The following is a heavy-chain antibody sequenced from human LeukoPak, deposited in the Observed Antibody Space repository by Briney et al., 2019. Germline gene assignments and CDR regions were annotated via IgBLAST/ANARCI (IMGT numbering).Heavy chain of an antibody. CDR3: ARAYSSSTNAFDI. D-gene: IGHD6-6*01. V-gene: IGHV4-59*01. CDR1: GGSISSNY. CDR2: IYYRVRT. J-gene: IGHJ3*02. Sequence: PSETLSLTCTVSGGSISSNYWSWIRQPPGKGLEWIGYIYYRVRTNYNPSLKSPVTMSVDTSKNQFSLKLSSVTAADTAVYYCARAYSSSTNAFDIWGQGTLFTVSS.